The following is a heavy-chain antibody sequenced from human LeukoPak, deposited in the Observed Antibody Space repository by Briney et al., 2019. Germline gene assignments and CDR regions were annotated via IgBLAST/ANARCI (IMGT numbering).Heavy chain of an antibody. CDR3: ARGASCGGDCYWEDYYYYGTDV. CDR1: GESFSGYY. Sequence: SETLSLTCAVYGESFSGYYWSWIRQPPGKGLEWIGEINDSGTTNYNPFLKSRVTISIDSSKNQFSLKLSSVTAADTAVYYCARGASCGGDCYWEDYYYYGTDVWGQGTTVTVSS. J-gene: IGHJ6*02. CDR2: INDSGTT. V-gene: IGHV4-34*01. D-gene: IGHD2-21*02.